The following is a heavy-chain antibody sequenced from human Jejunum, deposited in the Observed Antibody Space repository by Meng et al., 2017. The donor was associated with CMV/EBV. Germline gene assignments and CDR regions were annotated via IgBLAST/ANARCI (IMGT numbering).Heavy chain of an antibody. V-gene: IGHV3-7*01. CDR3: ARDRNLTF. D-gene: IGHD3-9*01. CDR2: IQEDGSEK. J-gene: IGHJ4*02. CDR1: GFTFSKHW. Sequence: LSCEGSGFTFSKHWMTWVRQAPGKGLEWVANIQEDGSEKYYVDAVKGRFTISRDNVENSLFLQMNSLRADDTAVYYCARDRNLTFWGQGTLVTVSS.